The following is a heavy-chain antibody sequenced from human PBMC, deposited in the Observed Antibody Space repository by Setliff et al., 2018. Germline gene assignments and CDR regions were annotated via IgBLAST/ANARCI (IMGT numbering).Heavy chain of an antibody. CDR2: IYYSGST. V-gene: IGHV4-59*08. D-gene: IGHD3-22*01. J-gene: IGHJ6*03. CDR1: GGSISSYY. CDR3: ARRPYQHYDSSGYSVNYYMDV. Sequence: PSETLSLTCTVSGGSISSYYWSWIRQPPGKGLEWIGYIYYSGSTNYNPSLKSRVTISVDTSKNQFSLKLSSVTAADTAVYFCARRPYQHYDSSGYSVNYYMDVWGKGTTVTVSS.